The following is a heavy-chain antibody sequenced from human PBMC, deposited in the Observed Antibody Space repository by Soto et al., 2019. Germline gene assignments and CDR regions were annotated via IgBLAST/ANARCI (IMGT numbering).Heavy chain of an antibody. J-gene: IGHJ4*02. CDR2: IRSKAYSRTT. CDR1: GFSFDTYA. V-gene: IGHV3-49*05. Sequence: EVQLVESGGSLVKAGRSLRLSCTASGFSFDTYAISWFRQAPGKGLEWLGFIRSKAYSRTTEYAASVRGRISISRDDSKSSAFLQMDSPNIEDTAVYYCTRGIVGWETAPYYFDYWGQGTLVTVSS. CDR3: TRGIVGWETAPYYFDY. D-gene: IGHD1-26*01.